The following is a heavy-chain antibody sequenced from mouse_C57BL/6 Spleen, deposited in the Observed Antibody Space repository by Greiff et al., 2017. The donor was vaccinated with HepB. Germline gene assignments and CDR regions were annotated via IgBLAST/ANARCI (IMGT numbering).Heavy chain of an antibody. J-gene: IGHJ4*01. Sequence: EVHLVESGGGLVKPGGSLKLSCAASGFTFSDYGMHWVRQAPEKGLEWVAYISSGSSTIYYADTVKGRFTISRDNAKNTLFLQMTSLRSEDTAMYYCARRYGAYAMDYWGQGTSVTVSS. V-gene: IGHV5-17*01. CDR2: ISSGSSTI. CDR3: ARRYGAYAMDY. CDR1: GFTFSDYG. D-gene: IGHD2-10*02.